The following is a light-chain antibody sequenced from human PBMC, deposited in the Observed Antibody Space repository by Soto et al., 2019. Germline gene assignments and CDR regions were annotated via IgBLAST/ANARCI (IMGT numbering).Light chain of an antibody. V-gene: IGLV2-14*01. Sequence: QSALTQPASVSGSPGQSITISCTGTSSDVGGYNYVSWYQQHPGKAPKLMIYEVSNRPSGVSNRFSGYKSGNTASLTISGLQSEGEADYYCSPYTRSSPVVFGGGTKLTV. CDR1: SSDVGGYNY. J-gene: IGLJ2*01. CDR2: EVS. CDR3: SPYTRSSPVV.